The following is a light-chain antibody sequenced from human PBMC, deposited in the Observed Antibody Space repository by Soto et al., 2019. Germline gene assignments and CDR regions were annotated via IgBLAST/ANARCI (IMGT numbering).Light chain of an antibody. CDR3: QQYKNWWT. J-gene: IGKJ1*01. CDR1: QSVSNN. CDR2: GAS. Sequence: EIVMTQSPATLSVSPGERATLSCRASQSVSNNLAWYQKKPGQAPRLLIYGASTRATGIPARFSGSGSVTEFTLTISSLQSEDFAFYYCQQYKNWWTFGQGTRVDIK. V-gene: IGKV3-15*01.